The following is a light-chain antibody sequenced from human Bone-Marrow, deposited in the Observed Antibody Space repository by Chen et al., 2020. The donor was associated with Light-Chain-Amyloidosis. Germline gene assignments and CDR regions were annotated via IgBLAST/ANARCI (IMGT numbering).Light chain of an antibody. CDR2: WAS. J-gene: IGKJ4*01. CDR1: QSVLYSSNNKNY. Sequence: DIVMTQSPDSLAVSLGERATINCRSSQSVLYSSNNKNYLAWYQQRPGQPPKLLIYWASTRESGVPDRFTGSGSGTDFTLTINRLEPEDFAMYYCQQYGTSPLTFGGGTKVEIK. CDR3: QQYGTSPLT. V-gene: IGKV4-1*01.